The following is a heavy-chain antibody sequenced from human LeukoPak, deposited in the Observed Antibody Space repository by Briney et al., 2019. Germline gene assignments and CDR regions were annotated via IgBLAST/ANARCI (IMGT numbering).Heavy chain of an antibody. D-gene: IGHD7-27*01. J-gene: IGHJ3*02. CDR1: GGSVGSSSYF. CDR2: IYHSGST. Sequence: PSETLSLTCTVSGGSVGSSSYFWGWIRQPPGKGLEWIGYIYHSGSTYYNPSLKSRVTISVDRSKNQFSLKLSSVTAADTAVYYCARAYTPGDPYAFDIWGQGTMVTVSS. CDR3: ARAYTPGDPYAFDI. V-gene: IGHV4-39*07.